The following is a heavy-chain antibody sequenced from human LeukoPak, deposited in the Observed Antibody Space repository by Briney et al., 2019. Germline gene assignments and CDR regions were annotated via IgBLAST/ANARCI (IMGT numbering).Heavy chain of an antibody. CDR3: ASWGAGGNS. D-gene: IGHD3-16*01. J-gene: IGHJ4*02. CDR2: INPDGSGK. CDR1: GFTLSTYW. Sequence: GGSLRLSCVASGFTLSTYWMNWVRQVPGKGLDWVANINPDGSGKRYVDSVKGRFTIARDNADNSLSLQMNSLRAEDTAVYYCASWGAGGNSWGQGTLVTVSS. V-gene: IGHV3-7*01.